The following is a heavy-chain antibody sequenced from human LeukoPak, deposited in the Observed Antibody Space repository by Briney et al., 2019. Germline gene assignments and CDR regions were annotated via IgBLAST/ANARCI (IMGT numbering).Heavy chain of an antibody. V-gene: IGHV3-23*01. CDR1: GFTFSSYA. Sequence: GGSLRLSCAASGFTFSSYAMSWARQAPGKGLEWVSAISGSGGSTYYADSVKGRFTISRDNSKNTLYLQMNSLRAEDTAVYYCAKVRDIVVAWDYWGQGTLVTVSS. CDR2: ISGSGGST. D-gene: IGHD2-2*01. CDR3: AKVRDIVVAWDY. J-gene: IGHJ4*02.